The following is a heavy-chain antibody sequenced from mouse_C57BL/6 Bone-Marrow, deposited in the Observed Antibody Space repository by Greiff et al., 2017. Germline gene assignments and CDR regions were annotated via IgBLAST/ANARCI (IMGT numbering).Heavy chain of an antibody. J-gene: IGHJ1*03. CDR1: GYAFSSSW. D-gene: IGHD1-1*01. CDR2: IYPGDGDT. V-gene: IGHV1-82*01. CDR3: ARASIYYYGSRYFDV. Sequence: QVHVKQSGPELVKPGASVKISCKASGYAFSSSWMNWVKQRPGKGLEWIGRIYPGDGDTNYNGKFKGKATLTADKSSSTAYMQRSSLTSEDSAVYFCARASIYYYGSRYFDVWGTGTTVTVSS.